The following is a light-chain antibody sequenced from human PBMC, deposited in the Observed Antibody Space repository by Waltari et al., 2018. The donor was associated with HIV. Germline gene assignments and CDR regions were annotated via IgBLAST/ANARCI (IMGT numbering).Light chain of an antibody. V-gene: IGLV3-19*01. J-gene: IGLJ2*01. CDR2: GKN. Sequence: SSELTHDPAVSVALGQTVRITCQGDSLRSHSASWYQQKPGQAPVLVIFGKNDRPSGIPDRFSGSDSGNTASLTITGAQAEDEADYYCNSRDSSGNHVVFGGGTKLTVL. CDR1: SLRSHS. CDR3: NSRDSSGNHVV.